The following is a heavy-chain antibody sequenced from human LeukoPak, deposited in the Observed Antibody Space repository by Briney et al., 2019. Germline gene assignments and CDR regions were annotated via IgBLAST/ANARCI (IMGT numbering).Heavy chain of an antibody. CDR1: GLTFSSHS. CDR3: ASWAGTAAGFSGPFDY. V-gene: IGHV3-48*01. J-gene: IGHJ4*02. Sequence: GGSLRLSCAASGLTFSSHSMNWVRQAPGKGLEWLSHISSSGSTIYYADSVKGRFTMSRDNAKNSLYLQMNSLRAADTAVYYCASWAGTAAGFSGPFDYWGQGTLVTVSS. CDR2: ISSSGSTI. D-gene: IGHD6-13*01.